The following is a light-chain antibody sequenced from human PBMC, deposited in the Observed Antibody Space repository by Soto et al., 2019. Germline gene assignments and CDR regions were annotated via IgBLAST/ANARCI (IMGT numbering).Light chain of an antibody. CDR1: ESVSSK. Sequence: EMVMTQSPATRSGSPLEVGTRAFRASESVSSKLVWYQKKPGQAPRLLIHDASTRATGIPARFSGSGSGTEFILTISSVESEDFAIYYCQQYGSSLLTFGGGTKVDIK. J-gene: IGKJ4*01. CDR3: QQYGSSLLT. V-gene: IGKV3-15*01. CDR2: DAS.